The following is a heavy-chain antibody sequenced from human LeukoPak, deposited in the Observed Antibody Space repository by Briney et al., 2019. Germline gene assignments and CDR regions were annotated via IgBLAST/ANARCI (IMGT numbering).Heavy chain of an antibody. Sequence: GGSLRLSCAASGFTFSSYSMNWVCQAPGKGLEWVSYISSSSSTIYYADSVKGRFNISRDNAKNSLYLQMNSLRDEDTAVYYCARARSSGWYHWFDPWGQGTLVTVSS. CDR3: ARARSSGWYHWFDP. CDR2: ISSSSSTI. CDR1: GFTFSSYS. D-gene: IGHD6-19*01. J-gene: IGHJ5*02. V-gene: IGHV3-48*02.